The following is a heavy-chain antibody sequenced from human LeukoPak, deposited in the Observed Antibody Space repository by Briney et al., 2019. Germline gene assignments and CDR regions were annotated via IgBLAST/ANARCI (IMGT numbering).Heavy chain of an antibody. V-gene: IGHV1-2*02. CDR3: ARDPSDIVVVPATTFDY. J-gene: IGHJ4*02. D-gene: IGHD2-2*01. CDR2: INPHSGDT. Sequence: ASVKVSCKASGYTFTGYYLHWVRQAPGQGLEWMGWINPHSGDTNYAQKFQGRVTLTRDTSISTAYMELTRLRSDDTAVYYCARDPSDIVVVPATTFDYWGQGTLVTVSS. CDR1: GYTFTGYY.